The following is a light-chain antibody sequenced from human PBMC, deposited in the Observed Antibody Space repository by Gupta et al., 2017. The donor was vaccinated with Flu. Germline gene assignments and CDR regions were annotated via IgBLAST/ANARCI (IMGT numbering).Light chain of an antibody. CDR1: ESISSY. CDR2: QAS. Sequence: DIQMTQSPCTVSASVGDRVTITCRASESISSYLAWYQQKPGKAPKLLIYQASRLDTGVPSRFSGSGSGTEFTLTISRLQPDDFATYYCQQYDTYWTFGQGTKVEIK. J-gene: IGKJ1*01. V-gene: IGKV1-5*03. CDR3: QQYDTYWT.